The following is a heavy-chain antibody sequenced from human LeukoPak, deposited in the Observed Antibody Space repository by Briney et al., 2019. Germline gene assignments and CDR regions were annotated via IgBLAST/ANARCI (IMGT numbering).Heavy chain of an antibody. CDR2: FDPEDGET. Sequence: ASVKVSCKVSGYTLTELSMHWVRQAPGKGLEWMGGFDPEDGETIYAQKFQGRVTMTEDTSTDTAYMELSSLRSEDTAVYYCATDRFLGSWSPFDYWGQGTLVTVSS. D-gene: IGHD6-13*01. CDR1: GYTLTELS. J-gene: IGHJ4*02. V-gene: IGHV1-24*01. CDR3: ATDRFLGSWSPFDY.